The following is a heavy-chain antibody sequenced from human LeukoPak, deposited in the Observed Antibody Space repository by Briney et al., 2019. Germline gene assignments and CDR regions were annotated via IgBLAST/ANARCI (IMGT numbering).Heavy chain of an antibody. D-gene: IGHD4-17*01. CDR2: IYYSGST. J-gene: IGHJ4*02. V-gene: IGHV4-59*11. Sequence: SETLSLTCTVSNYPISGSHYWGWIRQPPGKGLEWIGYIYYSGSTNYNPSLKSRVTISVDTSKNQFSLKLSSVTTADTAVYYCARMTTVTSPAFGYWGQGTLVTVSS. CDR3: ARMTTVTSPAFGY. CDR1: NYPISGSHY.